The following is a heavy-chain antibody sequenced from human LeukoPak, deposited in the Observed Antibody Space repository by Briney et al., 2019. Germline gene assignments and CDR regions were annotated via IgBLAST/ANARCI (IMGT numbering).Heavy chain of an antibody. D-gene: IGHD5-18*01. V-gene: IGHV3-30*18. J-gene: IGHJ4*02. CDR2: ISFDGSDK. CDR1: GFTFNSYS. Sequence: PGGSLRLSCAASGFTFNSYSMNWVRQAPGKGLEWVTVISFDGSDKFYADSVKGRFTISRDNSKNTLYLQMNSLRAEDTAVYYCAKDTTFLGNSYGYDYWGQGTLVTVSS. CDR3: AKDTTFLGNSYGYDY.